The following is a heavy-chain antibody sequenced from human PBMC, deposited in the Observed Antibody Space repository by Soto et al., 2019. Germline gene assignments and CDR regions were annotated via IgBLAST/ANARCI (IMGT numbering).Heavy chain of an antibody. J-gene: IGHJ4*02. CDR1: GFTFSSYS. D-gene: IGHD1-1*01. CDR3: ARSGDNYNRLDY. V-gene: IGHV3-23*01. CDR2: ISDSGGNT. Sequence: GGSLRLSCAASGFTFSSYSMTWVRQAPGKGLEWVSGISDSGGNTWYADAVKGRFTISRGNSKNTLFLQMNSLRAEDTAVYYCARSGDNYNRLDYWGQGTPVTVSS.